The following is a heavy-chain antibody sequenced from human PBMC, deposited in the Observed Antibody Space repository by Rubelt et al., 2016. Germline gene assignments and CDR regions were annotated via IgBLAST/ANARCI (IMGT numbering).Heavy chain of an antibody. J-gene: IGHJ4*02. CDR3: AGCPRSGEFDY. CDR1: GFTVSSNY. CDR2: IYSGGST. D-gene: IGHD3-10*01. V-gene: IGHV3-66*02. Sequence: EVQLVESGGGLVKPGGSLRLSCAASGFTVSSNYMSWVRQAPGKGLEWVSVIYSGGSTYYADSVKGRFTISRDNSKNTLYLQMSGLGAEDTAVCYCAGCPRSGEFDYWGQGTLVTVSS.